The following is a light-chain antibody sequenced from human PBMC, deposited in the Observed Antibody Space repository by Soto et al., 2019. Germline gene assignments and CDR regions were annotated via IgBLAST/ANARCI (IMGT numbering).Light chain of an antibody. CDR1: QSLVYSDGNTY. CDR3: MQGNHWPYT. Sequence: DVVMTQSPLSLPVTLGQPASISCRSSQSLVYSDGNTYLSWFQQRPGQSPRRLIYKVSNRDSGVPDRLSGSWSATDFTLKISRVEAEDVAVYYCMQGNHWPYTFGQGTKLEI. CDR2: KVS. J-gene: IGKJ2*01. V-gene: IGKV2-30*01.